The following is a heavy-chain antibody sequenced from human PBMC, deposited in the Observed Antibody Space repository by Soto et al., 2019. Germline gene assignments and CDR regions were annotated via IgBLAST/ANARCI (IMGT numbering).Heavy chain of an antibody. V-gene: IGHV3-21*01. CDR1: GFTFSSYS. J-gene: IGHJ4*02. Sequence: PGGSLRLSCAASGFTFSSYSMNWVRQAPGKGLEWVSSISSSSSYIYYADSVKGRFTISRDNAKNSLYLQMNSLRAEDTAVYYCSTYRYRSSAPLDYWGQGTLVTVSS. CDR3: STYRYRSSAPLDY. D-gene: IGHD6-6*01. CDR2: ISSSSSYI.